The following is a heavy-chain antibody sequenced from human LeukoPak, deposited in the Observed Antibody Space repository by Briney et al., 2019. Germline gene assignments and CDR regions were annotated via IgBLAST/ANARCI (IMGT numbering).Heavy chain of an antibody. CDR1: GYTFTGYY. J-gene: IGHJ4*02. D-gene: IGHD6-19*01. V-gene: IGHV1-2*02. Sequence: ASVTVSCMASGYTFTGYYMHWVRQAPGQGLEGMGWINPNSGGTNYAQKFQGRVTMTRDTSISTAYMELSRLRSDDTAVYYCAREQWQPSYYFDYWGQGTLVTVSS. CDR3: AREQWQPSYYFDY. CDR2: INPNSGGT.